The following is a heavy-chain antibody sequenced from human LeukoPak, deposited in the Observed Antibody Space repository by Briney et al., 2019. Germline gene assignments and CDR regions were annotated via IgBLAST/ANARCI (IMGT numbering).Heavy chain of an antibody. CDR1: GGTFSSYA. CDR3: ARNVLAKGSGWYIYYYYYMDV. D-gene: IGHD6-19*01. J-gene: IGHJ6*03. CDR2: IIPIFGTA. Sequence: SVKVSCKASGGTFSSYAISWVRQAPGQGLEWMGGIIPIFGTANYAQKFQGRVTITADKSTSTAYMELRSLRSDDTAVYYCARNVLAKGSGWYIYYYYYMDVWGKGTTVTVSS. V-gene: IGHV1-69*06.